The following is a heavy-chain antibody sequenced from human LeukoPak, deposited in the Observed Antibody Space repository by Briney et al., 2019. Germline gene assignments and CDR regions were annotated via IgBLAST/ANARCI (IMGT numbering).Heavy chain of an antibody. V-gene: IGHV4-30-4*01. CDR2: IYSSGST. CDR1: GGSTSSGDYY. Sequence: TSETLSLTCTVSGGSTSSGDYYWSWIRQPPGKGLEWIGYIYSSGSTYYNPSLKSRVTISVDTSKNQFSLKLSSVTAADTAVYYCAIREVSSGYLGPGFDPWGQGTLVTVSS. J-gene: IGHJ5*02. CDR3: AIREVSSGYLGPGFDP. D-gene: IGHD3-22*01.